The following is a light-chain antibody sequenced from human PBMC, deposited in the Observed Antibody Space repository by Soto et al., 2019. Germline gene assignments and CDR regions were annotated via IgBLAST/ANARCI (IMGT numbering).Light chain of an antibody. V-gene: IGKV3-20*01. J-gene: IGKJ1*01. CDR1: QSVPANY. Sequence: EIVLTQSPGTLSLSPGERATLSCRASQSVPANYLAWYRQKXXQAPRLLIYGASSRATGIPDRFSXXGXGXDXXLTISSLEPEDFAVYYCLQYGIPLWTFGQGTKVEIK. CDR3: LQYGIPLWT. CDR2: GAS.